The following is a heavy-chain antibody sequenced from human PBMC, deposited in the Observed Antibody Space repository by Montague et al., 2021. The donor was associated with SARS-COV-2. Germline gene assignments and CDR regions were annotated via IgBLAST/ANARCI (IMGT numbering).Heavy chain of an antibody. J-gene: IGHJ3*02. CDR2: IYYSGST. CDR1: GGSINSGGYY. CDR3: ARQIGSHGHAISDRMLYGFDI. V-gene: IGHV4-31*03. D-gene: IGHD3-16*01. Sequence: TLSLTCIVSGGSINSGGYYWSWIRQHPGKGLEWIGYIYYSGSTYSNPSLSSRVTISMDTSKNQFSLKLSSVTAADTAFYYCARQIGSHGHAISDRMLYGFDIWGQGTMVTVSS.